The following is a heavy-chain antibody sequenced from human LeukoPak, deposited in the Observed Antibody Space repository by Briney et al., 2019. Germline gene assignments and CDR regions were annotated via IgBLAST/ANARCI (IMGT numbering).Heavy chain of an antibody. CDR2: TYYRSKWYN. V-gene: IGHV6-1*01. D-gene: IGHD3-22*01. CDR1: GDSVSSNSAT. Sequence: SQTLSLTCAISGDSVSSNSATWNWIRQSRSRGLEWLGRTYYRSKWYNDYAVSVKSRIAINPDTSKNQFSLQLNSATPEDTAVYYCARGDYYDSSGYQRWFDPWGQGTLVIVSS. CDR3: ARGDYYDSSGYQRWFDP. J-gene: IGHJ5*02.